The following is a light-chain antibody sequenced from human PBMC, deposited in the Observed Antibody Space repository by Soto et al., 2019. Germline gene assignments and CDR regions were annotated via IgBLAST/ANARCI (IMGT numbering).Light chain of an antibody. J-gene: IGKJ4*01. V-gene: IGKV3-15*01. Sequence: EIVMTQSPATLSVSPGERVTFSCRASQSVSTRLAWYQHKPGQAPRLLISGASTGATGIPPRFSGSGSGTDFTLTVNSLQSEDIAVYYCQQYHNWPVTFGGGTKVDSK. CDR1: QSVSTR. CDR3: QQYHNWPVT. CDR2: GAS.